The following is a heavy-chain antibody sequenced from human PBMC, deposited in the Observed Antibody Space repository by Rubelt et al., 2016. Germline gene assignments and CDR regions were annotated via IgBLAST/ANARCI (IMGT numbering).Heavy chain of an antibody. CDR1: SGSFSAYY. V-gene: IGHV4-34*01. CDR2: INHSGTT. J-gene: IGHJ2*01. Sequence: QVQLQQWGAGLLKPSETLSLTCAVYSGSFSAYYWTWVRQPPGKGLEWIGEINHSGTTNYNPSLKSRVTISVDTSKNQFSLKLGSVTAADTAEYYGVGDGGTPFWHFDLWGRGTPVTVSA. CDR3: VGDGGTPFWHFDL. D-gene: IGHD4-23*01.